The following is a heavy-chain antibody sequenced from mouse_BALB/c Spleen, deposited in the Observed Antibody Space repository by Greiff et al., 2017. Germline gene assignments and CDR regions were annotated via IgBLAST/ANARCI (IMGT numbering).Heavy chain of an antibody. Sequence: EVMLVESGGGLVQPGGSLKLSCAASGFTFSSYTMSWVRQTPEKRLEWVAYISNGGGSTYYPDTVKGRFTTSRDNAKNTLYLQMSSLKSEDTAMYYCARHSYMYDRAMDYWGQGTSVTVSS. J-gene: IGHJ4*01. CDR2: ISNGGGST. CDR3: ARHSYMYDRAMDY. D-gene: IGHD2-14*01. V-gene: IGHV5-12-2*01. CDR1: GFTFSSYT.